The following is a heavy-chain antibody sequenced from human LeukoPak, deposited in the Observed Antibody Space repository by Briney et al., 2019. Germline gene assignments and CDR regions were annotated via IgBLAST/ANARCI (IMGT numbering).Heavy chain of an antibody. D-gene: IGHD5-24*01. CDR1: GFTFSNYA. CDR2: ISGSGGAT. J-gene: IGHJ4*02. Sequence: GGSLRLSCAASGFTFSNYAMTWVRQAPGKGLEWISGISGSGGATYYPLSVKGRFTISRDNSKNTLYLQMNSLRVEDTAVYYCAAINIAQLPIRVYWGQGTLVTVSS. V-gene: IGHV3-23*01. CDR3: AAINIAQLPIRVY.